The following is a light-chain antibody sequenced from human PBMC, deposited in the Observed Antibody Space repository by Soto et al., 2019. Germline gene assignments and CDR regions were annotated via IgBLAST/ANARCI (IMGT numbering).Light chain of an antibody. J-gene: IGKJ2*01. CDR3: QQRSNWPPEYT. CDR2: DAS. V-gene: IGKV3-11*01. CDR1: QTISSS. Sequence: EIVLTQSPATLSLSPGERATLSCRASQTISSSLAWYQLKPGQAPRLLIYDASNRATGIPARFSGSGSGTDLTLTISSLEPEDFAVYYCQQRSNWPPEYTFGQGTKLEIK.